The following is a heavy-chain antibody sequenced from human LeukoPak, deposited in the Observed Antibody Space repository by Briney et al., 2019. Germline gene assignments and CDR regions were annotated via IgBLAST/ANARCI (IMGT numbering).Heavy chain of an antibody. CDR1: GFSVSNYY. V-gene: IGHV3-23*01. J-gene: IGHJ4*02. Sequence: GGSLRLSCAASGFSVSNYYMSWVRQAPGKGLEWVSAISGSGGSTYYADSVKGRFTISRDNSKNTLYLQMNSLRAEDTAVYYCAKSPDGGLSVYWGRGTLVTVSS. D-gene: IGHD3-16*01. CDR3: AKSPDGGLSVY. CDR2: ISGSGGST.